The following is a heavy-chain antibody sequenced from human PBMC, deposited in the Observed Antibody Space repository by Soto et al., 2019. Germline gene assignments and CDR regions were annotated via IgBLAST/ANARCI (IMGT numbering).Heavy chain of an antibody. CDR1: GGSFSGYY. D-gene: IGHD7-27*01. Sequence: SETLSLTCAVYGGSFSGYYWSWIRQPPGKGLEWIGEIYYNGNTNYNPPLKSRVTMSVDTSKNQISLKLSSVTAADTAVYYCTRANWYSEYWGQGTLVTVSS. CDR2: IYYNGNT. CDR3: TRANWYSEY. J-gene: IGHJ4*02. V-gene: IGHV4-34*01.